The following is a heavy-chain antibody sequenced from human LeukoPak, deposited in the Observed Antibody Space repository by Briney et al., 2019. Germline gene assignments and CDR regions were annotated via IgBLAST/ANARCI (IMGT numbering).Heavy chain of an antibody. CDR2: ISENSKDI. J-gene: IGHJ4*02. Sequence: PGGSLRLSCVVSGFTISSHSMNWVRQAPGKGLEWVSSISENSKDIFYVDSVKGRFTISRDNAKNSLYLQMSSLRADDTAVYYCARSSIYYDSSGYRIWGQGTLVTVSS. CDR3: ARSSIYYDSSGYRI. D-gene: IGHD3-22*01. CDR1: GFTISSHS. V-gene: IGHV3-21*01.